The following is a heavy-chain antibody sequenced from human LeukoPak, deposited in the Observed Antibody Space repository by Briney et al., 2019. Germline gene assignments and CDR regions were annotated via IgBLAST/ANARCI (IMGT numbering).Heavy chain of an antibody. J-gene: IGHJ4*02. V-gene: IGHV1-18*01. CDR2: ISDYNGDT. CDR3: ARGAVAGTPDY. D-gene: IGHD6-19*01. CDR1: GYTFTSYG. Sequence: ASLKVSCKASGYTFTSYGISWVRQAPGQGLEWMGWISDYNGDTNYAQKLQGRVTMTTDTSTSTACMELRSLRSDDTAVYYCARGAVAGTPDYWGQGTLVTVSS.